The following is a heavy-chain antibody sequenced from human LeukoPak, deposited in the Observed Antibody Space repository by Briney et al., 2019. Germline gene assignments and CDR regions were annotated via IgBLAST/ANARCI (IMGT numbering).Heavy chain of an antibody. J-gene: IGHJ5*02. CDR1: DYTFSSYG. Sequence: ASVKVSCKASDYTFSSYGISWVRQAPGQGLEWMGWISAYNGKTTYAQKFQGRVTMTTDTSTSTAYMELRSLRSDDTAVYYRARDDILSGSWGQGTLVTVSS. CDR2: ISAYNGKT. D-gene: IGHD3-9*01. V-gene: IGHV1-18*01. CDR3: ARDDILSGS.